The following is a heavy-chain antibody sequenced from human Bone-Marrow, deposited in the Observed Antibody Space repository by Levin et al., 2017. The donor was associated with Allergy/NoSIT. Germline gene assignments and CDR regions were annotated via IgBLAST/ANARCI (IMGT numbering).Heavy chain of an antibody. J-gene: IGHJ4*02. CDR2: IYWDDDK. CDR3: AHHKFWFGEFPFDF. D-gene: IGHD3-10*01. Sequence: PSQTLSLPCTFSGFSLRSTGVGVGWIRQAPGKALEWLALIYWDDDKRYSPSLKSRLNITKDTSKNQVVLTMTNMAPVDTGTYYCAHHKFWFGEFPFDFWGRGSLVTVSS. CDR1: GFSLRSTGVG. V-gene: IGHV2-5*02.